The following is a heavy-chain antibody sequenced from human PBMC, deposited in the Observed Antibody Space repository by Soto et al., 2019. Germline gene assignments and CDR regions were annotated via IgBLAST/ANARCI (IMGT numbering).Heavy chain of an antibody. V-gene: IGHV3-48*02. Sequence: EVQLVESGGGLVQPGGSLRLSCAASGFTFSSYSMNWVRQAPGKGLEWVSYISSSSSTIYYADSVKGRFTISRDNAKNSLYLQMNSLRDEDTAVYYCAREAAAGYLSWFDPWGQGTLVTVSS. D-gene: IGHD6-13*01. J-gene: IGHJ5*02. CDR3: AREAAAGYLSWFDP. CDR1: GFTFSSYS. CDR2: ISSSSSTI.